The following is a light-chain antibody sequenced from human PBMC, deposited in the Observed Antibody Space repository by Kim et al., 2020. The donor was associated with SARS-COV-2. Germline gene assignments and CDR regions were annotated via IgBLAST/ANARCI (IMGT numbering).Light chain of an antibody. CDR2: GAF. V-gene: IGKV3-20*01. Sequence: EIVLTQSPGTLSLSPGESATLSCRASQTVSSSYLAWYQQKPGRSPMLLIYGAFNRATGIPDRFSGSGSGTDFTLTISRLEPEDFAVYFCQQYGSSPFTFGPGTKVDIK. J-gene: IGKJ3*01. CDR1: QTVSSSY. CDR3: QQYGSSPFT.